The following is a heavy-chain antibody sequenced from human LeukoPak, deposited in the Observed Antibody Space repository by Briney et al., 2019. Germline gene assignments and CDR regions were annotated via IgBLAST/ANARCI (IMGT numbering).Heavy chain of an antibody. CDR3: ARRAGDYSHPYDY. CDR2: INNDGSST. CDR1: GFTLSSYW. D-gene: IGHD3-22*01. Sequence: PGGSLRLSCAASGFTLSSYWMHWVRQAPGKGLVWVSRINNDGSSTNYADSVKGRFTISRDNAKNTLYLQMNSLRAEDTAVYYCARRAGDYSHPYDYWGQGTLVTVSS. V-gene: IGHV3-74*01. J-gene: IGHJ4*02.